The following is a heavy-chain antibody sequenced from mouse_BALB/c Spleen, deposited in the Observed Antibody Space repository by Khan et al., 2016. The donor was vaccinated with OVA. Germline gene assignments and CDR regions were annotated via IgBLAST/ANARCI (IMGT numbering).Heavy chain of an antibody. CDR3: ARRSV. Sequence: VQLKASGPGLVKPSQSLSLTCTVTGYSITSDYAWNWIRQFPGNKLEWMGYITYSGSTSYNPSLKSRISITRDTSKNQFFLQLNSVTTEDTATYFCARRSVWGAGTTVTVSS. V-gene: IGHV3-2*02. CDR2: ITYSGST. CDR1: GYSITSDYA. J-gene: IGHJ1*01.